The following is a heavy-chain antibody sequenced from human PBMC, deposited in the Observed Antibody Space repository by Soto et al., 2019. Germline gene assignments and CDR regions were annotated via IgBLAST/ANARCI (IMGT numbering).Heavy chain of an antibody. D-gene: IGHD6-19*01. V-gene: IGHV1-18*01. J-gene: IGHJ6*03. CDR3: ARDRGVVPPVAGNTHYYYYMDV. CDR1: GYSFTNYG. Sequence: QDQLVQSGAEVKKPGASVTVSCKASGYSFTNYGVTWVRQAPGQGLEWMGWISAFNGNTHYAQNLQGRVTMTTDASASTANMELRSLRSDDTAVYYCARDRGVVPPVAGNTHYYYYMDVWGKGTTVTVSS. CDR2: ISAFNGNT.